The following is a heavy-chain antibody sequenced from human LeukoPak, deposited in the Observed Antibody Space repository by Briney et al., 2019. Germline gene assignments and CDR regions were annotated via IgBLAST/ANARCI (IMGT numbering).Heavy chain of an antibody. D-gene: IGHD6-13*01. Sequence: GGSLRLSCAASGFTFSNYGMHWVRQAPGKGLEWVTFIRSDATSEFYADSVKGRFTISRDNAKNSVYLQMNSLRAEDTAVYYCARIGYSSSAFDYWGQGTLVTVSS. CDR1: GFTFSNYG. CDR3: ARIGYSSSAFDY. CDR2: IRSDATSE. V-gene: IGHV3-30*02. J-gene: IGHJ4*02.